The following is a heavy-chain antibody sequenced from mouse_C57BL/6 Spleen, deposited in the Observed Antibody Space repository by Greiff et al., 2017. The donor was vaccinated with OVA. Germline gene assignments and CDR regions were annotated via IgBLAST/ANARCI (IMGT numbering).Heavy chain of an antibody. CDR2: IYPCSCET. CDR1: GYTFTSYW. J-gene: IGHJ2*01. Sequence: VHLQQPGAELVKPGASVKLSCTSSGYTFTSYWIPWLKPRPIQGLECIVYIYPCSCETHYNQKFTDTATLTVDTSSSTAYMQLSSLTSEDSAVYYCSNELGYWGKGTTLTVSS. D-gene: IGHD4-1*01. V-gene: IGHV1-52*01. CDR3: SNELGY.